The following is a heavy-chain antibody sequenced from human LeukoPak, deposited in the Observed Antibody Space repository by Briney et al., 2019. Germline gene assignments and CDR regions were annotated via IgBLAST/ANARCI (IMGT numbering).Heavy chain of an antibody. D-gene: IGHD6-19*01. V-gene: IGHV3-23*01. Sequence: GGSLRLSCAASGFTFSSYAMSWVRQAPGKGLEWVSAISGSGGSTYYADPVKGRFTISRDNSKNTLYLQMNSLRAEDTAVYYCAKLGIAVAGTRWFDPWGQGTLVTVSS. CDR3: AKLGIAVAGTRWFDP. J-gene: IGHJ5*02. CDR2: ISGSGGST. CDR1: GFTFSSYA.